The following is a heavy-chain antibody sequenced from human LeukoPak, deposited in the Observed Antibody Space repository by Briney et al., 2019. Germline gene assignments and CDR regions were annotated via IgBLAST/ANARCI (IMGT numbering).Heavy chain of an antibody. D-gene: IGHD5-18*01. CDR1: GFTVSTNC. J-gene: IGHJ4*02. V-gene: IGHV3-53*04. Sequence: GGSLSLSCAASGFTVSTNCMTWVRQAPGKGLEWVSTIYSGGTTYYADSVMGRFTISRHNSRNTLYLQMNSLRAEDTAVYYCARVDTVMAYYFDLWGQGTLVTVSS. CDR2: IYSGGTT. CDR3: ARVDTVMAYYFDL.